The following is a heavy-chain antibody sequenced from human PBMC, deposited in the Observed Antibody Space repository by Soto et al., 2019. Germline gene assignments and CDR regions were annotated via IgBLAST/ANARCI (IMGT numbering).Heavy chain of an antibody. D-gene: IGHD3-10*01. V-gene: IGHV3-11*01. CDR1: GFTFSDYY. J-gene: IGHJ6*02. CDR2: ISSSGSTI. CDR3: ARYPGSGSTPSHYYYGMDV. Sequence: GGSLRLSCAASGFTFSDYYMSWIRQAPGKGLEWVSYISSSGSTIYYADSVKGRFTISRDNAKNSLYLQMNSLRAEDTAVYYCARYPGSGSTPSHYYYGMDVWGQGTTVTVSS.